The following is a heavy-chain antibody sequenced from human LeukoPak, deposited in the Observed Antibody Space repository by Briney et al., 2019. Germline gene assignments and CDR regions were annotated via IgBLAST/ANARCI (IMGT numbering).Heavy chain of an antibody. CDR2: ISSSGSTI. D-gene: IGHD4-17*01. CDR3: ASLIRGDYGDYEVDY. V-gene: IGHV3-48*03. Sequence: PGGSLRLSCAASGFTFSSYEMNWVRQAPGKGLEWVSYISSSGSTIYYADSVKGRFTISRDNAKNSLYLQMNSLRAEDTAVYYCASLIRGDYGDYEVDYWGQGTLVTVSS. CDR1: GFTFSSYE. J-gene: IGHJ4*02.